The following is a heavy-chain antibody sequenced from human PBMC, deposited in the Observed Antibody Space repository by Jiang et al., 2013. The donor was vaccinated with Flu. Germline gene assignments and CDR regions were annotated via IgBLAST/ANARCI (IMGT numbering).Heavy chain of an antibody. Sequence: QLVESGAEVKKPGASVKVSCKASGYTFTGYYMHWVRQAPGQGLEWMGWINPNSGGTNYAQKFQGWVTMTRDTSISXAYMELSRLRSDDTAVYYCARGEYYYGSGRHGIPPYYFDYWGQGTLVTVSS. CDR1: GYTFTGYY. V-gene: IGHV1-2*04. CDR3: ARGEYYYGSGRHGIPPYYFDY. CDR2: INPNSGGT. D-gene: IGHD3-10*01. J-gene: IGHJ4*02.